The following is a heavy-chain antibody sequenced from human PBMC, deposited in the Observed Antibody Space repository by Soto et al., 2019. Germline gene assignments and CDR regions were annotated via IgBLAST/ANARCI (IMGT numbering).Heavy chain of an antibody. CDR1: GGTFYTYT. V-gene: IGHV1-69*13. CDR3: ARIPRYSFPTTDDLDS. D-gene: IGHD5-18*01. J-gene: IGHJ4*02. Sequence: SVKVSCKASGGTFYTYTFSWVRQAPGQGLEWMGSITPIYPTTNYAEKFQGRLTVTADGSTNTAYMELNSLTSEDTAVYYCARIPRYSFPTTDDLDSWGQGTLVTVS. CDR2: ITPIYPTT.